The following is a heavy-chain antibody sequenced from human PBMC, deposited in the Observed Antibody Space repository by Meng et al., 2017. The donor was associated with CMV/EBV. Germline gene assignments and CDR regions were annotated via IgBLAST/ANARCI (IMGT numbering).Heavy chain of an antibody. D-gene: IGHD2-2*01. J-gene: IGHJ3*02. CDR3: ARVRLVGDAFDI. Sequence: QSLTPSCTVSGGSISSGGYYWSWIRQHPGKGLEWIGYIYYSGSTYYNPSLKSRVTISVDTSKNQFSLKLSSVTAADTAVYYCARVRLVGDAFDIWGQGTMVTVSS. CDR2: IYYSGST. CDR1: GGSISSGGYY. V-gene: IGHV4-31*03.